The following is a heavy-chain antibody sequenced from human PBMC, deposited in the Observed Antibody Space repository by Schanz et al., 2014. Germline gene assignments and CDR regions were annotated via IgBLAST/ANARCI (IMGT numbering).Heavy chain of an antibody. CDR1: GFSFSSYS. Sequence: DLVESGGGLIQRGESLRLSCSASGFSFSSYSMNWVRQAPGKGLEWLSDIDGKSTTVYYADSVKGRFTISRDNSENTLYLQMNSLSADDTAVLYCAKGMGYCSGGTCYDYYYYGLDVWGKGTTVTVSS. V-gene: IGHV3-48*01. D-gene: IGHD2-15*01. CDR3: AKGMGYCSGGTCYDYYYYGLDV. J-gene: IGHJ6*04. CDR2: IDGKSTTV.